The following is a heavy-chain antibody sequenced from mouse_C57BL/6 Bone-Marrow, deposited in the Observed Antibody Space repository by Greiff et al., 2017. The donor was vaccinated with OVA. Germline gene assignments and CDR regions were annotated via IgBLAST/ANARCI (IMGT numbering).Heavy chain of an antibody. J-gene: IGHJ1*03. CDR2: IFPGSGST. CDR1: GYTFTDYY. Sequence: QVQLKQSGPELVKPGASVKISCKASGYTFTDYYINWVKQRPGQGLEWIGWIFPGSGSTYYNEKFKGKATLTVDKSSSTAYMLLSSLTSEDPAVYFCASVDYGSSYEGYFDVWGTGTTVTVSS. V-gene: IGHV1-75*01. CDR3: ASVDYGSSYEGYFDV. D-gene: IGHD1-1*01.